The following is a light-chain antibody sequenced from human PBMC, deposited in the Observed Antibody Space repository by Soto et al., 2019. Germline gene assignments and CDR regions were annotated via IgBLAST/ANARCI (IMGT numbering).Light chain of an antibody. V-gene: IGKV2-28*01. J-gene: IGKJ1*01. CDR3: MQSLETPWT. CDR1: QSLLHSNGYNY. CDR2: LGS. Sequence: DIVMTQSPLSLPVTPGEAASISCRSSQSLLHSNGYNYVDWYRQKPGQSPQIVIYLGSNRASGVPDRFSGSGSVTDFTLKISRVEAEDVGIYYCMQSLETPWTFGQGTKVEIK.